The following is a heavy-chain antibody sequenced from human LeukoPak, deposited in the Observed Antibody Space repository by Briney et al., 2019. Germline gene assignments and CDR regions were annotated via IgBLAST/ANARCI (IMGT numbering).Heavy chain of an antibody. D-gene: IGHD2-15*01. V-gene: IGHV3-21*01. J-gene: IGHJ5*02. CDR2: ISSSSSYI. Sequence: GGSLRLSCAASGFTFSSYSMNWVRQAPGKGLEWVSSISSSSSYIYYADSVNGRFTISRDNAKNSLYLQMNSLRAEDTAVYYCARGGVGYCSGGSCSPNWFDPWGQGTLVTVSS. CDR3: ARGGVGYCSGGSCSPNWFDP. CDR1: GFTFSSYS.